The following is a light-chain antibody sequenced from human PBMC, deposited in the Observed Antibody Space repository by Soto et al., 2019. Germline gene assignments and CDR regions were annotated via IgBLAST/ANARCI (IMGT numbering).Light chain of an antibody. CDR2: DVS. CDR3: CSYAGXYKLV. Sequence: QSALTQPRSVSGSPGQSVTISCTGTSGDXGGYDYVSWYLXXXDKAPNLIIYDVSKRPSGVPDRFSASKSGNTAYLTVSGLQSEDEAEYFCCSYAGXYKLVXGGGTKLTVL. V-gene: IGLV2-11*01. J-gene: IGLJ2*01. CDR1: SGDXGGYDY.